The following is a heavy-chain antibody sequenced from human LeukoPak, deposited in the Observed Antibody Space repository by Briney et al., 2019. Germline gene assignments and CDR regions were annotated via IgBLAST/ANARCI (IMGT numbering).Heavy chain of an antibody. CDR3: AKSIYYSGSSGYYWPNQPYYFDY. CDR1: GFTFSSYA. CDR2: ISGSGGST. D-gene: IGHD3-22*01. J-gene: IGHJ4*02. Sequence: GGSLRLSCAASGFTFSSYAMSWVRQAPGKGLEWVSGISGSGGSTYYADSVKGRFTISRDNSKNTLYLQMNSLRAEDTAVYYCAKSIYYSGSSGYYWPNQPYYFDYWGQGTLVTVSS. V-gene: IGHV3-23*01.